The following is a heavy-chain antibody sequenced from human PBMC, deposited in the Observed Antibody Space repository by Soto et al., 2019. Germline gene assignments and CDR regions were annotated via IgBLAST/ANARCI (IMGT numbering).Heavy chain of an antibody. J-gene: IGHJ4*02. CDR3: AKAHSRGWYYFDY. V-gene: IGHV3-30*18. Sequence: QVQLVESGGGVVQPGRSLRLSCAASGFTFSSYGMHWVRQAPGKGLEWVAVISYDGSNKYYADSVKGRFTISRDNSKSTLYLQMNSLRAEDTAVYYCAKAHSRGWYYFDYWGQGTLVTVSS. CDR2: ISYDGSNK. D-gene: IGHD6-19*01. CDR1: GFTFSSYG.